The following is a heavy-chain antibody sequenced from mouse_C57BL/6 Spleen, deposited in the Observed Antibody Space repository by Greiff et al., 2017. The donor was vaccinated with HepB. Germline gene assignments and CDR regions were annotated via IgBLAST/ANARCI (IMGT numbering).Heavy chain of an antibody. CDR1: GYAFSSYW. CDR3: ARYYYGSSYVNYYAMDY. D-gene: IGHD1-1*01. Sequence: QVQLQQSGAELVKPGASVKISCKASGYAFSSYWMNWVKQRPGKGLEWIGQIYPGDGDTNYNGKFKGKATLTADKSSSTAYMQLSSLTSEDSAVYFCARYYYGSSYVNYYAMDYWGQGTSVTVSS. CDR2: IYPGDGDT. J-gene: IGHJ4*01. V-gene: IGHV1-80*01.